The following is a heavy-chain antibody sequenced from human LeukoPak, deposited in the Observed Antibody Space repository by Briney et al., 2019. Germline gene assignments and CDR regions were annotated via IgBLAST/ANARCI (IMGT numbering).Heavy chain of an antibody. D-gene: IGHD2-21*01. V-gene: IGHV1-69*13. CDR2: IIPIFGTA. CDR1: GGTFSSYA. J-gene: IGHJ4*02. Sequence: SVKVSCKASGGTFSSYAISWVRQAPGQGLEWMGGIIPIFGTANYAQKFQGRVTITADESTSTAYMELSSLRSEDTAVYYCTRARGLLKAHFDYWGQGTLVTVSS. CDR3: TRARGLLKAHFDY.